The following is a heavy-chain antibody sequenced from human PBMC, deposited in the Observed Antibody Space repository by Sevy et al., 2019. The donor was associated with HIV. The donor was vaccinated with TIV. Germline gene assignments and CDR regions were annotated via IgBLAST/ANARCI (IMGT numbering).Heavy chain of an antibody. CDR2: IIPILGTV. D-gene: IGHD6-19*01. J-gene: IGHJ4*02. CDR1: GGTFSSYG. CDR3: ARGGGNGWYYLDY. V-gene: IGHV1-69*13. Sequence: ASVKVSCKASGGTFSSYGISWVRQAPGQGLEWMGGIIPILGTVNYAQKFQGRVTITADESTKTAYRELSSLRSKDTAVYYWARGGGNGWYYLDYGGQETLVTVSS.